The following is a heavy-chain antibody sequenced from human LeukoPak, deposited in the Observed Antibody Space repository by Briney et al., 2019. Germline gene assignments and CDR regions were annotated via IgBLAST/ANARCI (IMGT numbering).Heavy chain of an antibody. CDR1: GGSISSYY. J-gene: IGHJ4*02. CDR3: ARAGGYLLYFDS. CDR2: IYYSGST. V-gene: IGHV4-59*08. Sequence: SETLSLTCTVSGGSISSYYWSWIRQPPGKGLEWIGYIYYSGSTNYNPSLKSRVTISVDTSKNEFSLKLNSVTAADTAVYYCARAGGYLLYFDSWGQGTLATVSS. D-gene: IGHD5-12*01.